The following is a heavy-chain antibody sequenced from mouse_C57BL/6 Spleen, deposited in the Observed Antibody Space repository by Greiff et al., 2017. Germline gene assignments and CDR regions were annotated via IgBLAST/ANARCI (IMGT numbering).Heavy chain of an antibody. V-gene: IGHV1-52*01. D-gene: IGHD2-2*01. CDR2: IDPSDSET. CDR1: GYTFTSYW. Sequence: VQLQQPGAELVRPGSSVKLSCKASGYTFTSYWMPWVKQRPIQGLEWIGNIDPSDSETHYNQKFKDKATLTVDKSSSTAYMQLSSLTSEDSAVYYCAREGADGYDEGYFDDWGKGTTLTVSS. J-gene: IGHJ2*01. CDR3: AREGADGYDEGYFDD.